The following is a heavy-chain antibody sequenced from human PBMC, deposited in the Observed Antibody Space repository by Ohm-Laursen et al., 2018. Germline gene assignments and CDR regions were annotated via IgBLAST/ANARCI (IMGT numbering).Heavy chain of an antibody. D-gene: IGHD6-13*01. CDR2: IYFRSKWYN. CDR3: SRSSQQVDIDY. V-gene: IGHV6-1*01. J-gene: IGHJ4*02. Sequence: QTLSLTCAISGDSVSSQSVAWNWVRQSPSRGIEWLGRIYFRSKWYNEYAGSVKSRITINPDTSKNQFSLHLKSVTPEDTAVYYCSRSSQQVDIDYWGQGTLVTVSS. CDR1: GDSVSSQSVA.